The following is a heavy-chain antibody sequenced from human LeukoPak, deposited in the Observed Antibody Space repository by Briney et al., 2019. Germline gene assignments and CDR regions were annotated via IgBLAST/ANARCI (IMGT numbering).Heavy chain of an antibody. CDR1: GGTFSSYA. V-gene: IGHV1-69*04. CDR2: IIPIFGIA. CDR3: ARQPDGYNSYYFDY. Sequence: ASVKVSCKASGGTFSSYAISWVRQAPGQGLEWMGRIIPIFGIANYKQKFQGRVTITADKSTSTAYMELSSLRSEDTAVYYCARQPDGYNSYYFDYWGQGTLVTVSS. D-gene: IGHD5-24*01. J-gene: IGHJ4*02.